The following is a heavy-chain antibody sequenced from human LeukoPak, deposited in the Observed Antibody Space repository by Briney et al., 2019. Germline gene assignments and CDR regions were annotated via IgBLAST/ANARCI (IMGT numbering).Heavy chain of an antibody. Sequence: PSETLSLTCTVSGGSISSYYWSWIRQPPGKGLEWIGYIYYSGSTNHNPSLKSRVTISVDTSKNQFSLKLSSVTAADTAVYYCARVGEHSSSGLDYWGQGTLVTVSS. CDR2: IYYSGST. J-gene: IGHJ4*02. CDR1: GGSISSYY. CDR3: ARVGEHSSSGLDY. D-gene: IGHD6-13*01. V-gene: IGHV4-59*01.